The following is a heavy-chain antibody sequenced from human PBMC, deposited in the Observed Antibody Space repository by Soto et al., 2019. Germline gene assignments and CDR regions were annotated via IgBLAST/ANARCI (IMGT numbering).Heavy chain of an antibody. V-gene: IGHV1-69*12. CDR2: IIPIFGTV. D-gene: IGHD2-15*01. J-gene: IGHJ4*02. Sequence: QVQLVQSGAEVKKPGSSVKVSCKASGGTFSSYAISWVRQAPGQGLEWMGGIIPIFGTVNYAQKFQGRVTIPADESTSTAYMELSSLRSEDTAVYYCARGPGSRYCSGGSCYLVHWGQGTLVTVSS. CDR3: ARGPGSRYCSGGSCYLVH. CDR1: GGTFSSYA.